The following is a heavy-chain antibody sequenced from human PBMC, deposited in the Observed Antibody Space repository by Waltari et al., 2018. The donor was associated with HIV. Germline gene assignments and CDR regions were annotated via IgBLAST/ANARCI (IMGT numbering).Heavy chain of an antibody. J-gene: IGHJ4*02. D-gene: IGHD2-21*01. CDR2: ISKDSNKK. Sequence: EVQLVESGGGLVQPGGSRRLSCVPSAFPFARFSLRWVRQAPGKGLEWVANISKDSNKKNYVDLVKGRFIISRDNAGDSLFLDMTDLRGEDTGLYYCAREVSGSPYFFNYWGQGAMLIVSS. V-gene: IGHV3-7*03. CDR3: AREVSGSPYFFNY. CDR1: AFPFARFS.